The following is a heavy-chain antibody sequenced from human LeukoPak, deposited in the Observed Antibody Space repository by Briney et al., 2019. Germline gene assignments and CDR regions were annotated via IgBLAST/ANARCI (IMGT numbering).Heavy chain of an antibody. J-gene: IGHJ6*03. V-gene: IGHV3-74*01. CDR2: INSDGSST. Sequence: GGSLRLSCAASGFTFSSYWMHWVRQAPGKGLGCVSRINSDGSSTSYADSVKGRFTISRDNAKNTLYLQMNSLRAEDTAVYYCARVVTAIRDKIYYYYMDVWGKGTTVTVSS. CDR1: GFTFSSYW. D-gene: IGHD2-21*02. CDR3: ARVVTAIRDKIYYYYMDV.